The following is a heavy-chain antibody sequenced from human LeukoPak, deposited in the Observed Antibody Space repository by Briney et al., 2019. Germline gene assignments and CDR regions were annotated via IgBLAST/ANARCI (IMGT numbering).Heavy chain of an antibody. V-gene: IGHV3-23*01. CDR2: IGGRDGST. D-gene: IGHD4-17*01. Sequence: GGSLRLSCAASGFTFSSYGMSWVRQAPGKGLEWVSAIGGRDGSTYYADSVKGRFTISRDNCKNTLYVQMNSLRAEDTAVYYCARETRGDSNAFDIWGQGTMVTVSS. J-gene: IGHJ3*02. CDR1: GFTFSSYG. CDR3: ARETRGDSNAFDI.